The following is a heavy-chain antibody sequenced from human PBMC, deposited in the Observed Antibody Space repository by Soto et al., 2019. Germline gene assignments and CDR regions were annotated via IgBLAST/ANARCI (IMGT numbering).Heavy chain of an antibody. CDR1: GYTFTSYG. Sequence: ASVKVSCKASGYTFTSYGISWVRQAPGQGLEWMGWISAYNGNTNYAQKLQGRVTMTTDTSTSTAYMELRSLRSDDTAVYYCARDRSVVTSDAFDIWGQGTMVTVSS. J-gene: IGHJ3*02. CDR2: ISAYNGNT. CDR3: ARDRSVVTSDAFDI. V-gene: IGHV1-18*01. D-gene: IGHD2-21*02.